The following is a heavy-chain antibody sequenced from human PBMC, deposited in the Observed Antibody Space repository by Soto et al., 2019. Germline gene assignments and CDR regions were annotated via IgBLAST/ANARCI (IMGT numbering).Heavy chain of an antibody. CDR3: ARELQGLYYFDY. D-gene: IGHD4-4*01. J-gene: IGHJ4*02. V-gene: IGHV1-3*01. CDR1: EHTFTSYV. Sequence: ASVKVSCKASEHTFTSYVMHWVRQAPGQSLEWIGWINAGNGHTKYSQKFQDRVTITRDTSANTAYMELSRLRPEDTAVYYCARELQGLYYFDYWGQGALVTVSS. CDR2: INAGNGHT.